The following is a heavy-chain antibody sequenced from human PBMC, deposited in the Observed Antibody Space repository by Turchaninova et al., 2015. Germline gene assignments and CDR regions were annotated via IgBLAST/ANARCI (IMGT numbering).Heavy chain of an antibody. Sequence: EVQLVESGGGLVQPGGSLRLSCAASGFTFSSYSMTWVREARGRGLEWGAYINTSSSTKYYADSETGRFTGTKNNAKNPLYRQMNSLRAEDTAVYYCARAATGQYYYYYYMDVWGKGTTVTVSS. CDR2: INTSSSTK. V-gene: IGHV3-48*04. CDR3: ARAATGQYYYYYYMDV. D-gene: IGHD1-14*01. CDR1: GFTFSSYS. J-gene: IGHJ6*03.